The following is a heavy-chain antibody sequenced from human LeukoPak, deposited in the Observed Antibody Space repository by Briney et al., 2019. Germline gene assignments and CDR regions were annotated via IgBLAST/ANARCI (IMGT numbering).Heavy chain of an antibody. Sequence: SETLSLTCTVPGGSISSYYWSWIRQPPGKGLEWIGYIYYSGSTNYNPSLKSRVTISVDTSKNQFSLKLSSVTAADTAVYYCARVGDFWSGYLDVWGKGTTVTVSS. D-gene: IGHD3-3*01. J-gene: IGHJ6*04. V-gene: IGHV4-59*08. CDR3: ARVGDFWSGYLDV. CDR1: GGSISSYY. CDR2: IYYSGST.